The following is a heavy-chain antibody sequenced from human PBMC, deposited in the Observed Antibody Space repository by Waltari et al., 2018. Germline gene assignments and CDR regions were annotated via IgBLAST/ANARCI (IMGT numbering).Heavy chain of an antibody. J-gene: IGHJ4*02. CDR2: IYHSGST. V-gene: IGHV4-38-2*01. Sequence: QVQLQESGPGLVKPSETLSLTCAVSGNSISSGYYWGRIRQPPVKGLELIGSIYHSGSTYYNPSLKSRVIISVDTSKNQFSLKLSSVTAADTAVYYCARSDVDIDSIPVAFDYWGQGTLVTVSS. CDR1: GNSISSGYY. D-gene: IGHD5-12*01. CDR3: ARSDVDIDSIPVAFDY.